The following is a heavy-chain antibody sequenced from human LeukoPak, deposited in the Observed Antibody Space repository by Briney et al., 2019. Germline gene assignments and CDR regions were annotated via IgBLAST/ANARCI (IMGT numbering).Heavy chain of an antibody. Sequence: ASVKVSCKASGYTFTGYYMHWVRQAPGQGLEWMGWINPNSGGTNYAQKFQGRVTMTRDTSISTAYMELSRLRSDDTAVYYCARQYQLLDNRFDYWGQGALVTVSS. CDR2: INPNSGGT. CDR1: GYTFTGYY. V-gene: IGHV1-2*02. CDR3: ARQYQLLDNRFDY. D-gene: IGHD2-2*01. J-gene: IGHJ4*02.